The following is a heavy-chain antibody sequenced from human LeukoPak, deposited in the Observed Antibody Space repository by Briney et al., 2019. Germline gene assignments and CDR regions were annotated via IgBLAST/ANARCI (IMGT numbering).Heavy chain of an antibody. D-gene: IGHD2-2*01. Sequence: PGRSLRLSCAASGFTFSSYGMHWVRQAPGKGLEWVAVIWYDGSNKYYADSVKGRFTISRDNSKNTLYLQMNSLRAEDTAVYYCAKDGEYCSSTSCDYYYYMDVWGKGTTVTVSS. J-gene: IGHJ6*03. CDR2: IWYDGSNK. CDR3: AKDGEYCSSTSCDYYYYMDV. V-gene: IGHV3-33*06. CDR1: GFTFSSYG.